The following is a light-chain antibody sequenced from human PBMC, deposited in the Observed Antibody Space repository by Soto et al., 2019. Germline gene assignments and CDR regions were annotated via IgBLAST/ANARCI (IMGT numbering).Light chain of an antibody. Sequence: EMLMTQYPSSLSASVGDRVTITCRASQSITTYLNWYQQKPGKAPKLLIHAASSLQSGVPSRFSGSGSGTDFTLTISSLQPEDFATYYCHQSYSLYTFGPGSKVYIK. CDR2: AAS. J-gene: IGKJ2*01. CDR3: HQSYSLYT. V-gene: IGKV1-39*01. CDR1: QSITTY.